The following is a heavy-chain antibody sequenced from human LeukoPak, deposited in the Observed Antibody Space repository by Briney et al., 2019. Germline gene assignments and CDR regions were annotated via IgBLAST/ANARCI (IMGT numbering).Heavy chain of an antibody. D-gene: IGHD3-22*01. CDR2: MNDSPSA. Sequence: SETLSLTCAVYGGSFSDYYWSWVRQPPGKGLEWIGEMNDSPSASYNPSFKSRVTVSVDTSKNQFSLKVTSVTAADTAFYYCATSPRDSRRSSDSDYWGQGTLVTVSS. V-gene: IGHV4-34*01. CDR3: ATSPRDSRRSSDSDY. CDR1: GGSFSDYY. J-gene: IGHJ4*02.